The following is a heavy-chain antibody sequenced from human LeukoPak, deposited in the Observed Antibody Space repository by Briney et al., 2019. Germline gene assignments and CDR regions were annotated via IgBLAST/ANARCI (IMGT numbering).Heavy chain of an antibody. Sequence: GGSLRLSCAASGFTFSSYSMNWVRQAPGKGLEWVSSISSSSSYIYYADSVKGRFTISRDNAKNSLYLQMNSLRAEDTAVYYCGREGKIEMAKIYRELTYGGKGPRATVSS. J-gene: IGHJ4*02. D-gene: IGHD5-24*01. V-gene: IGHV3-21*01. CDR1: GFTFSSYS. CDR2: ISSSSSYI. CDR3: GREGKIEMAKIYRELTY.